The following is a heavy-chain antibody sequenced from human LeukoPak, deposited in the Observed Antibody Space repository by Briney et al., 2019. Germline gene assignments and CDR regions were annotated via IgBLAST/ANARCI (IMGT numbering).Heavy chain of an antibody. V-gene: IGHV4-59*01. D-gene: IGHD5-18*01. CDR2: TYYSGST. J-gene: IGHJ6*02. CDR1: GGSISSYY. CDR3: ARTAMVTGYYYYGMDV. Sequence: SETLSLTCTVSGGSISSYYWSWIRQPPGKGLEWIGYTYYSGSTNYNPSLKSRVTISVDTSKNQFSLKLSSVTAADTAVYYCARTAMVTGYYYYGMDVWGQGTTVTVSS.